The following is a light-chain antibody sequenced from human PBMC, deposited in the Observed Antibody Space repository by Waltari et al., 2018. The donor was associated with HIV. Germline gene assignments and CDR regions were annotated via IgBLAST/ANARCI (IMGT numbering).Light chain of an antibody. Sequence: QSLLAQPRSVSGTPGQRVNISCSGRNSHVRNHYVYWYQQVPGVAPKLLIYRNNQRPSGVPDRFSGSKSGTSASLAISGLRTEDEGDYYCAAWDDRLSGRLFGGGTK. CDR1: NSHVRNHY. J-gene: IGLJ2*01. CDR2: RNN. V-gene: IGLV1-47*01. CDR3: AAWDDRLSGRL.